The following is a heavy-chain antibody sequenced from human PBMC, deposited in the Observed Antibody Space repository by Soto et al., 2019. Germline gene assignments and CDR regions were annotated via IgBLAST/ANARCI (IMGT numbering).Heavy chain of an antibody. CDR3: ARDRVATIEDYYYYGMDV. J-gene: IGHJ6*02. CDR2: IIPIFGTA. CDR1: GGTFSSYA. Sequence: AVKVSCKASGGTFSSYAISWVRQAPGQGXEWMGGIIPIFGTANYAQKFQGRVTITADESTSTAYMELSSLRSGDTAVYYCARDRVATIEDYYYYGMDVWGQGTTVTVSS. D-gene: IGHD5-12*01. V-gene: IGHV1-69*13.